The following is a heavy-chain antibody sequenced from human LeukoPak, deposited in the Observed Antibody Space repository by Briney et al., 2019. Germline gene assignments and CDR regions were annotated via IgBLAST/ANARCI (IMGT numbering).Heavy chain of an antibody. CDR1: GYSFTSYW. D-gene: IGHD1-26*01. V-gene: IGHV5-51*01. Sequence: GESLKISCKGSGYSFTSYWIGWVRQMPGKGLEWMGIIYPGDSDTRYSPSFQGQVPISADKSSSTAYLQWSSLKASDTAMYYCARHRVGIYSRNHAFDIWGQGTMVTVSS. CDR3: ARHRVGIYSRNHAFDI. J-gene: IGHJ3*02. CDR2: IYPGDSDT.